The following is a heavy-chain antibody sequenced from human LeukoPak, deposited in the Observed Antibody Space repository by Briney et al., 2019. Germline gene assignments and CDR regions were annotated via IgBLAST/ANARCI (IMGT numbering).Heavy chain of an antibody. CDR1: GFTFDDYA. D-gene: IGHD4-17*01. V-gene: IGHV3-21*01. J-gene: IGHJ6*03. CDR3: ARDPYNGYYGDDYYYYMDV. CDR2: ITRDSIYT. Sequence: AGSLRLSCLASGFTFDDYAMHWVRQTPGKGLEWVSSITRDSIYTFYADSVKGRFTISRDNAKNSLSLQMNSLRAEDTAVYYCARDPYNGYYGDDYYYYMDVWGKGTTVTISS.